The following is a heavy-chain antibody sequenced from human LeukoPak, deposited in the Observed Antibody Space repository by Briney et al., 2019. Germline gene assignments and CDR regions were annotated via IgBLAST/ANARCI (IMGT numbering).Heavy chain of an antibody. V-gene: IGHV1-69*13. J-gene: IGHJ3*02. CDR1: GGTFSSYA. D-gene: IGHD3-16*02. Sequence: GASVTVSCKASGGTFSSYAISWVRRAPGQGLEWMGGIIPIFGTANYAQKFQGRVTIIADESTSTAYMELSSLRSEDTAVYYCARSWNDYVWGSYRDDAFDIWGQGTMVTVSS. CDR3: ARSWNDYVWGSYRDDAFDI. CDR2: IIPIFGTA.